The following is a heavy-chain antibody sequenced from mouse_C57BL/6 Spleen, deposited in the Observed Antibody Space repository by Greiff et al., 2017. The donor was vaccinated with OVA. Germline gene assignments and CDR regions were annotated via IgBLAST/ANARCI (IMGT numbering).Heavy chain of an antibody. V-gene: IGHV1-61*01. CDR2: IYPSDSET. CDR1: GYTFTSYW. J-gene: IGHJ3*01. Sequence: QVQLKQPGAELVRPGSSVKLSCKASGYTFTSYWMDWVKQRPGQGLEWIGNIYPSDSETHYNQKFKDKATLTVDKSSSTAYMQRSSLTSEDSAVYYCAKDYSNYGWFAYWGKGTLVTVSA. CDR3: AKDYSNYGWFAY. D-gene: IGHD2-5*01.